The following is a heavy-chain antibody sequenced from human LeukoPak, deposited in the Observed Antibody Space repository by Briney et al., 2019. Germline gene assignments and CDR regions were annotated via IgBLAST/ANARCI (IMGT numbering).Heavy chain of an antibody. Sequence: ASVKVSCQASGYTFTDYYMHWVRQAPGQGLEWMGRINPNSGGTNYPQKFQGRVTMSRETSISTAYMELSSLRSDDTAVYCCARGKPYNWFDPWGQGTLVTVSS. CDR3: ARGKPYNWFDP. V-gene: IGHV1-2*06. D-gene: IGHD1-14*01. CDR1: GYTFTDYY. J-gene: IGHJ5*02. CDR2: INPNSGGT.